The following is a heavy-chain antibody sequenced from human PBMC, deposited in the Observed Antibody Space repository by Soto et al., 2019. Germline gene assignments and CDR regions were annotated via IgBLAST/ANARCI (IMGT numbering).Heavy chain of an antibody. CDR3: ASRAASAACTGKLRADYYCMDG. J-gene: IGHJ6*02. Sequence: QVQLVQSGAEVKKPGSSVNVSCKASGGTFSSYAISWVRQAPGQGLEWMGGIIPIFGTANYAQKFQGRFTIPADESTSTDDMDLSILSSEYTAVYYFASRAASAACTGKLRADYYCMDGWGQWTTVTVSS. D-gene: IGHD6-13*01. V-gene: IGHV1-69*01. CDR1: GGTFSSYA. CDR2: IIPIFGTA.